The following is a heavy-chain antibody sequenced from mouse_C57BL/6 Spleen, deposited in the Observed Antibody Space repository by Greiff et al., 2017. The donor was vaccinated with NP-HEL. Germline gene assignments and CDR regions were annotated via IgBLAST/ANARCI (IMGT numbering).Heavy chain of an antibody. CDR3: ARGPYYGSSYLDY. CDR1: GYTFTDYY. Sequence: EVQLQQSGPELVKPGASVKISCKASGYTFTDYYMNWVKQSHGKSLEWIGDINPNNGGTSYNQKFKGKATLTVDKSSSTAYMELRSLTSEDSAVYYCARGPYYGSSYLDYWGQGTTLTVSS. CDR2: INPNNGGT. J-gene: IGHJ2*01. V-gene: IGHV1-26*01. D-gene: IGHD1-1*01.